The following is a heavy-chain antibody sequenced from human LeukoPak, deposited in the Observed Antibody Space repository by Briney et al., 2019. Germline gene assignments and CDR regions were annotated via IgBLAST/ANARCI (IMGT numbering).Heavy chain of an antibody. CDR1: GYTFTSYG. CDR3: ARVDGYSGFDY. V-gene: IGHV1-69*13. D-gene: IGHD5-24*01. Sequence: SVKVSCKASGYTFTSYGISWVRQAPGQGLEWMGGIIPIFGTANYAQKFQGRVTITADESTSTAYMELSSLRSEDTAVYYCARVDGYSGFDYWGQGTLVTVSS. CDR2: IIPIFGTA. J-gene: IGHJ4*02.